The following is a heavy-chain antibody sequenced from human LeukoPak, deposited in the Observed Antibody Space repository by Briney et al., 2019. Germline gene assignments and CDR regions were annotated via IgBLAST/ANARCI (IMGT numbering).Heavy chain of an antibody. D-gene: IGHD2-8*02. V-gene: IGHV3-23*01. Sequence: HLGGSLRLSCAASGFTFSNYAMMWVRQAPGKGLEWVSTVTGSGGGTYYADSVKGRFTVSRDNSANTLFLQVISLRGEDTAVYYYAKGARPGQVDWFDPWGQGTLVTVPS. J-gene: IGHJ5*02. CDR2: VTGSGGGT. CDR3: AKGARPGQVDWFDP. CDR1: GFTFSNYA.